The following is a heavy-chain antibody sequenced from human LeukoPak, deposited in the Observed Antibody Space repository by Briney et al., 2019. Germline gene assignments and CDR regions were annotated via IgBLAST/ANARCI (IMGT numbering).Heavy chain of an antibody. CDR1: GFTFSSYS. CDR2: ISGTSSSSAI. CDR3: TRDPEVPMDV. D-gene: IGHD2-2*01. J-gene: IGHJ6*02. Sequence: GGSLRLSCAASGFTFSSYSMTWVRQAPGQGLEWVSYISGTSSSSAIYYADSVKGRFTISRDNAKNSLYLQMNSLRAEDTAVYYCTRDPEVPMDVWGQGTTVTVSS. V-gene: IGHV3-48*04.